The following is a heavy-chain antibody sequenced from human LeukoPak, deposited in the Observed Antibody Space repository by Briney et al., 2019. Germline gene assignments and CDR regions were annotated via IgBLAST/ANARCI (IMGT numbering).Heavy chain of an antibody. D-gene: IGHD3-16*02. CDR3: ARVLVRLGELSFDY. Sequence: PSETLSLTCTVSGGSISSSSYYWGWIRQPPGKGLEWIGSIYYSGSTYYNPSLKSRVTISVDTSKNQFSLKLSSVTAADTAVYYCARVLVRLGELSFDYWGQGTLVTVSS. CDR1: GGSISSSSYY. V-gene: IGHV4-39*01. CDR2: IYYSGST. J-gene: IGHJ4*02.